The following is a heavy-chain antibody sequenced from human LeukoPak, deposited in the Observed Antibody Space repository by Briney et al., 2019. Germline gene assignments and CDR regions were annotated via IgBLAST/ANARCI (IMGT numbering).Heavy chain of an antibody. V-gene: IGHV3-66*01. CDR2: IYSGGST. CDR1: GFTFDDYG. D-gene: IGHD3-10*01. Sequence: GGSLRLSCAASGFTFDDYGMSWVRQAPGKGLEWVSVIYSGGSTYYADSVKGRFTISRDNSKNTLYLQMNSLRAEDTAVYYCARVLWSYYYYYYMDVWGKGTTVTISS. J-gene: IGHJ6*03. CDR3: ARVLWSYYYYYYMDV.